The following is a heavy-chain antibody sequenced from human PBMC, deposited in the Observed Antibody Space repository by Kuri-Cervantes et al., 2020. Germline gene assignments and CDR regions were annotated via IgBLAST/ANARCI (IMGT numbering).Heavy chain of an antibody. J-gene: IGHJ4*02. CDR2: IKSINDGGTT. CDR1: GFTFDDYA. D-gene: IGHD5-24*01. V-gene: IGHV3-15*01. Sequence: GESLKISCAASGFTFDDYAMHWVRQAPGKGLEWVGRIKSINDGGTTDYGVLVEGRFMISRDDSKNMLYLQMNSLKTEDTATYFCTTTYAGWIQLVGRFWGDYWGQGTLVTVSS. CDR3: TTTYAGWIQLVGRFWGDY.